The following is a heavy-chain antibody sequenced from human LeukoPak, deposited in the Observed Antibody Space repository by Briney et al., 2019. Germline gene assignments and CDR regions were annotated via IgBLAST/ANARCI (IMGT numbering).Heavy chain of an antibody. D-gene: IGHD6-13*01. V-gene: IGHV3-23*01. Sequence: PGGSLRLSCAASGFTFSSYAMSWVRQAPGKGLEWVSAISGSSGSTYYADSVKGRFTISRDNSKNTLYLQMNSLRAEDTAVYYCAKDLIGSWYRFDYWGQGTLVTVSS. CDR1: GFTFSSYA. CDR2: ISGSSGST. CDR3: AKDLIGSWYRFDY. J-gene: IGHJ4*02.